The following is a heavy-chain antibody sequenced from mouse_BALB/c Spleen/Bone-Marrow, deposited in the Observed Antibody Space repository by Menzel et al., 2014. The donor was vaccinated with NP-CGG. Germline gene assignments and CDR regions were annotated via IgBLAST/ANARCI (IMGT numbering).Heavy chain of an antibody. CDR3: ARWLYVSSQYFDC. Sequence: QVHLQQSGAELVMPGASVMMSCKASGYTFTDYWLHWVKQRPGQGLEWIGAIDTSYIYTSYTQKFKGKATLTGDESYSTAYMRLSGLTSEDSAVYYCARWLYVSSQYFDCWGQGTTLTASS. V-gene: IGHV1-69*01. D-gene: IGHD1-1*01. J-gene: IGHJ2*01. CDR1: GYTFTDYW. CDR2: IDTSYIYT.